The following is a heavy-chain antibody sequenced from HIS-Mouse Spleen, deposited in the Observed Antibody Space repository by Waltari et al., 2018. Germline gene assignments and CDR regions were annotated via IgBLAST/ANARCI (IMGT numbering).Heavy chain of an antibody. D-gene: IGHD6-13*01. V-gene: IGHV4-39*07. CDR1: GGSISSSSYY. Sequence: QLQLQESGPGLVKPSETLSLTCTVSGGSISSSSYYWGWIRQPPGKGLEWIGSCYYSGSNYYNPCLNSLVTISVDTSKNQFSLKLSSVTAADTAVYYCAREIPYSSSWYDWYFDLWGRGTLVTVSS. CDR2: CYYSGSN. J-gene: IGHJ2*01. CDR3: AREIPYSSSWYDWYFDL.